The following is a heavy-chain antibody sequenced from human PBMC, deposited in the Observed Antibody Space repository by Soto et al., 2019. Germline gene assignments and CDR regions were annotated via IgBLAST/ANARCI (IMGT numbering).Heavy chain of an antibody. CDR3: AGSLAETTTYFDY. J-gene: IGHJ4*02. V-gene: IGHV4-38-2*01. Sequence: SETLSLTCADSGYSVTSAYYWGWIRQPPGKGLEWLATRCHSGNTYYNPSLKSRVTISLDASRNQVSLKVDSVTAGDTAIYYCAGSLAETTTYFDYWGQGILVTVSS. CDR2: RCHSGNT. D-gene: IGHD4-4*01. CDR1: GYSVTSAYY.